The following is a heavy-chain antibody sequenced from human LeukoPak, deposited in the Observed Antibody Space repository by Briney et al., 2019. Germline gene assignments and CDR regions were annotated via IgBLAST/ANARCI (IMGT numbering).Heavy chain of an antibody. V-gene: IGHV4-59*01. CDR3: ARSRSSFNYGMDV. D-gene: IGHD6-13*01. CDR1: GGSISSYY. J-gene: IGHJ6*02. Sequence: SETLSLTCTVSGGSISSYYWSWIRQPPGKGLEWIGYIYYSGSTNYNPSLKSRVTISVDTSKNQFSLKLSSVTAADTAVYYCARSRSSFNYGMDVWGQGTTVIVSS. CDR2: IYYSGST.